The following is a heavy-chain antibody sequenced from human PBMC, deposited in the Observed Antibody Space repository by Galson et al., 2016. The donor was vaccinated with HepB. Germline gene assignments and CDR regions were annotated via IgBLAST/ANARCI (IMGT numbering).Heavy chain of an antibody. D-gene: IGHD1-26*01. CDR3: AGDWGIVGAPLDY. V-gene: IGHV3-30-3*01. Sequence: LRLSCAASGFTFRYYAMHWVRQAPGKGLEWMTFISSDGSKKYYADSVKGRLTIPRDNSKSTLDLQMNGLRPEDTAEYYVAGDWGIVGAPLDYRGQGTLVTVSS. CDR1: GFTFRYYA. J-gene: IGHJ4*02. CDR2: ISSDGSKK.